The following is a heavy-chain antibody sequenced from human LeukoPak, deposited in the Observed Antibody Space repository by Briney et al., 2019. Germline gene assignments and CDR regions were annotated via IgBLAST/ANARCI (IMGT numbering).Heavy chain of an antibody. V-gene: IGHV3-21*01. J-gene: IGHJ6*02. Sequence: GGSLRPSCAASGFTFSSYSMNWFRQAPGKGLEWVSSISSSSSYIYYADSVKGRFTISRDNAKNSLYLQMNSLRAEDTAVYYCARDGIVVVVAATDNYYYYGMDVWGQGTTVTVSS. CDR1: GFTFSSYS. D-gene: IGHD2-15*01. CDR2: ISSSSSYI. CDR3: ARDGIVVVVAATDNYYYYGMDV.